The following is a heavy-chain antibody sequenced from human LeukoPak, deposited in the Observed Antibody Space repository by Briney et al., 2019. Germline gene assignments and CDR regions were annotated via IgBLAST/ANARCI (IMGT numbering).Heavy chain of an antibody. CDR2: IYYSGST. CDR3: ARNQRGDPYYFDY. J-gene: IGHJ4*02. CDR1: GGSISSYY. V-gene: IGHV4-59*01. D-gene: IGHD3-10*01. Sequence: PSETLSLTCIVSGGSISSYYWSWIRQPPGKGLEWIGYIYYSGSTNYNPSLKSRVTISVDTSKNQFSLKLSSVTAADTAVYYCARNQRGDPYYFDYWGQGTLVTVSS.